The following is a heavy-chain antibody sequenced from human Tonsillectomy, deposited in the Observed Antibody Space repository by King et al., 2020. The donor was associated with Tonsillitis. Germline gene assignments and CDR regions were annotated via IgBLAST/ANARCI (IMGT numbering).Heavy chain of an antibody. Sequence: MQLQESGSGLVKPSQTLSLTCAVSGGSISSDAYSWSWIRQPPGKGLEWIGYIYHSGSTYYKPSLKSRVTISLDRSKNQFSLKLSSVTAADTAVYYCARASGYSHSYGMDVWGQGTTVTVSS. J-gene: IGHJ6*02. CDR2: IYHSGST. D-gene: IGHD5-18*01. V-gene: IGHV4-30-2*01. CDR3: ARASGYSHSYGMDV. CDR1: GGSISSDAYS.